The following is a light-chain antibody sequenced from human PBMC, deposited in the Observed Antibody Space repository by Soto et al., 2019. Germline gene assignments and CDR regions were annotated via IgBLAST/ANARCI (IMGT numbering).Light chain of an antibody. CDR3: QQYNSYVST. J-gene: IGKJ3*01. CDR2: KAS. Sequence: DLQMTQSPSTLSASVGDRVTITCRASQSISSWLAWYQQKPGKAPKLLIYKASSLESGVPSRFSGSGSGTEFTLTISSLQPDDFATYYCQQYNSYVSTFGPGTKVDI. V-gene: IGKV1-5*03. CDR1: QSISSW.